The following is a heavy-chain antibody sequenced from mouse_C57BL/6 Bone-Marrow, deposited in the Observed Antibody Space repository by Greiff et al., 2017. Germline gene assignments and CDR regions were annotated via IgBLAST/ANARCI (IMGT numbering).Heavy chain of an antibody. D-gene: IGHD1-1*01. CDR2: IDPETGGT. Sequence: VQLQQSGAELVRPGASVTLSCKASGYTFTDYEMHWVKQTPVHGLEWIGAIDPETGGTAYNQKFKGKAILTADKSSSQADLELRSLTSEDSAVYYCTIGFITTVVARYFDVWCTGTTVTVSS. CDR1: GYTFTDYE. V-gene: IGHV1-15*01. J-gene: IGHJ1*03. CDR3: TIGFITTVVARYFDV.